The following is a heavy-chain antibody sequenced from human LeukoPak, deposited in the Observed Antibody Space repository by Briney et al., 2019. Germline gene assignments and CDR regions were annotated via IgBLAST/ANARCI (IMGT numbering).Heavy chain of an antibody. V-gene: IGHV4-34*01. CDR1: GGSFSGYY. CDR2: INHSGST. D-gene: IGHD6-13*01. J-gene: IGHJ4*02. CDR3: ARGDRSSQTSLFDY. Sequence: SETLSLTCAVYGGSFSGYYWSWIRQPPGKGLEWIGKINHSGSTNYNPSLKSRVTISVDTSKNQFSLKLSSVTAADTAVYYCARGDRSSQTSLFDYWGQGTLVTVSS.